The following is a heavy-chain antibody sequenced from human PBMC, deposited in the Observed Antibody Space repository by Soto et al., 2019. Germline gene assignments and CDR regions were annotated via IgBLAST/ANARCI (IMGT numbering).Heavy chain of an antibody. CDR2: ISSDGRKK. CDR1: GFMFETFY. V-gene: IGHV3-30*04. J-gene: IGHJ4*02. Sequence: QVVVVESGGGVVQPGRSLTLSCAASGFMFETFYMHWVRQAPGKGLQWVAVISSDGRKKYYAESVKGRFSISRDNSKNTLYLQLNSLIPQDTAVYYCARVFDGYYFDYWGQGALVTVSS. D-gene: IGHD6-13*01. CDR3: ARVFDGYYFDY.